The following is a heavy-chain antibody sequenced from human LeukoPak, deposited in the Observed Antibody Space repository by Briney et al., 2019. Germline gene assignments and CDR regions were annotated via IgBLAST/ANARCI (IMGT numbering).Heavy chain of an antibody. Sequence: SDTLSLTGNVPGGSISSYYWSWIRQPPGKGLEWSGDIYYSGSTNYNPSLKSRVTISVDTSKNQFSLTLGSVTAADTAVYYCARDQVDYYYGMDVWGQGTTVTDSS. J-gene: IGHJ6*02. CDR1: GGSISSYY. CDR3: ARDQVDYYYGMDV. V-gene: IGHV4-59*13. CDR2: IYYSGST.